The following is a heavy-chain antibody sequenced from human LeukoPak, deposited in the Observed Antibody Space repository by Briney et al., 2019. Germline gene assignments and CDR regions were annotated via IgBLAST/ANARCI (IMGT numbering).Heavy chain of an antibody. CDR2: ISSRSTYI. CDR1: GFTFSTYI. J-gene: IGHJ5*02. V-gene: IGHV3-21*01. D-gene: IGHD5-18*01. Sequence: PGGSLRLSCAASGFTFSTYIMNSGRQAPGKGLEYVSSISSRSTYIYYADSVKGRFTISRDNAKNTLYLQMNSLRAEDTAVYYCASGYGYTYGGGWFDTWGQGTLVTVSS. CDR3: ASGYGYTYGGGWFDT.